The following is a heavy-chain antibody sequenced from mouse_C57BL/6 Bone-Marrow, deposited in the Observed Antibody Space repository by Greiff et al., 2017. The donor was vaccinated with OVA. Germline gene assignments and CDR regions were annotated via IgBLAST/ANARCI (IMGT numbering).Heavy chain of an antibody. D-gene: IGHD1-1*01. CDR2: IYPGNSDT. CDR1: GYTFTSYW. Sequence: VQLQQSGTVLARPGASVKMSCKTSGYTFTSYWMHWVKQRPGQGLEWIGAIYPGNSDTSYNQKFKGKAKLTAVTSASTAYMELSSLTNEDSAVYYCTRDYYGSSARAMDYWGQGTSVTVSP. V-gene: IGHV1-5*01. CDR3: TRDYYGSSARAMDY. J-gene: IGHJ4*01.